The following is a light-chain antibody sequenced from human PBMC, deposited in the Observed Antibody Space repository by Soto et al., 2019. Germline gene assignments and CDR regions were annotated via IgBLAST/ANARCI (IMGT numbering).Light chain of an antibody. V-gene: IGKV3-20*01. Sequence: EIVLTHSPGTLSLSPGERATLSCRASQSGRDMYLAWYQQKPGQPPRLLIYGVSSRAYGIPDTISGSASGTAVTPPTSSLQPEDFAADYCQHYRYPQWTFGQGTKVDIK. J-gene: IGKJ1*01. CDR2: GVS. CDR3: QHYRYPQWT. CDR1: QSGRDMY.